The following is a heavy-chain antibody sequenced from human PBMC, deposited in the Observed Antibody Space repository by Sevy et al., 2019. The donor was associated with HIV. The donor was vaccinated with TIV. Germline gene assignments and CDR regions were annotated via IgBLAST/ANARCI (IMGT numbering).Heavy chain of an antibody. V-gene: IGHV4-59*07. CDR2: IYNSGST. CDR3: ASVVVVPAAKYFYFYYMDV. J-gene: IGHJ6*03. D-gene: IGHD2-2*01. CDR1: GDSISNYY. Sequence: SDTLSLTCTVSGDSISNYYGSWIRQPPGKGLEWIGYIYNSGSTNYNPSLKSRVTISVDTSKNQFSLKLSSVTAADTDVYYCASVVVVPAAKYFYFYYMDVWGKGTTVTVSS.